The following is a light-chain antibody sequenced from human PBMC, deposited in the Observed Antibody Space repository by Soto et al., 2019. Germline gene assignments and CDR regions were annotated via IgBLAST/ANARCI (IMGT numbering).Light chain of an antibody. Sequence: EIVLTQSPGTLSLSPGERATLSCRASQSLTNNYLAWYQQKPGQAPRLLIYAASSRATGIPDRFSGSGSETDFTLTISRLEPEDFAVYYCQQYGSSLPVTFGGGTRWIS. CDR2: AAS. J-gene: IGKJ4*01. CDR1: QSLTNNY. V-gene: IGKV3-20*01. CDR3: QQYGSSLPVT.